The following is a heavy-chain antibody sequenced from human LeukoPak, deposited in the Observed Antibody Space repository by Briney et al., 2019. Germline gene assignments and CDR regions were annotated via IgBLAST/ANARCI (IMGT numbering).Heavy chain of an antibody. CDR1: GGSISSSSYY. J-gene: IGHJ3*02. CDR3: ARHEKGPEYYYDSSGRDAFDI. V-gene: IGHV4-39*01. CDR2: IYYSGST. D-gene: IGHD3-22*01. Sequence: SETLSLTCTVSGGSISSSSYYWGWIRQPPGKGLEWIGSIYYSGSTYYNPSLKSRVTISVDTSKNQFSLKLSSVTAADTAVYYCARHEKGPEYYYDSSGRDAFDIWGQGTMVTVSS.